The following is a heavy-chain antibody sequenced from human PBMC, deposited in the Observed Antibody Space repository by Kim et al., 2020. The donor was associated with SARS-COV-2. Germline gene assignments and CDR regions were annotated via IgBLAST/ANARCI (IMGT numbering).Heavy chain of an antibody. V-gene: IGHV4-39*01. Sequence: SETLSLTCTVSGGSISSSSYYWGWIRQPPGKGLEWIASIYYGGSTYYNPSLKSRVTISVDTSKNQFSLKLSSVTAADTAVYYCRIAATTYPDFDYWGHGT. CDR1: GGSISSSSYY. D-gene: IGHD5-12*01. CDR2: IYYGGST. CDR3: RIAATTYPDFDY. J-gene: IGHJ4*01.